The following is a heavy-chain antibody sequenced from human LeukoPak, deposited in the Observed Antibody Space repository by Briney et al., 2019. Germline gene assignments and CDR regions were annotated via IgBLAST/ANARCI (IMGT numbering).Heavy chain of an antibody. CDR1: QFTYNGSW. J-gene: IGHJ4*02. D-gene: IGHD1-1*01. CDR2: MDPTGSQK. CDR3: AIWTSGNY. V-gene: IGHV3-7*01. Sequence: GGSLRLSCADSQFTYNGSWMNWVRQPPGKGLEWVANMDPTGSQKRYVDSVRGRFTISKDNPGASLYLDMHSLRAEDTAIYYCAIWTSGNYWGQGTLVTVSS.